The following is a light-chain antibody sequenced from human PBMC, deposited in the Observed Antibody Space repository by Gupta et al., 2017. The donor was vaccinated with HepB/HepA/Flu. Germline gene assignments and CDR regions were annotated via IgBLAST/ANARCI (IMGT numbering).Light chain of an antibody. CDR2: RNN. CDR1: TSNIGSNY. Sequence: QSVPPQPPSVSGPPAHRVTISCSASTSNIGSNYVFWYYQVPGTAPKLLMFRNNQRPSGVPDRVSGSKSGTSVTLAISGLRSEDEADYYCEAWDDSRNAVVFGGGTKLTVL. CDR3: EAWDDSRNAVV. V-gene: IGLV1-47*01. J-gene: IGLJ2*01.